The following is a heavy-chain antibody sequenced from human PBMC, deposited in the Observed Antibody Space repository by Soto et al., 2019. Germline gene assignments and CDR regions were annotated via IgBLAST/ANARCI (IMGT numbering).Heavy chain of an antibody. V-gene: IGHV1-18*01. CDR2: ISAYNGNT. D-gene: IGHD3-16*01. CDR1: GYTFTNFG. J-gene: IGHJ4*02. CDR3: ARGGTPLDY. Sequence: QVQLVQSGAEVKKPGASVKVSCKASGYTFTNFGISWVRQAPGQGLEWMGWISAYNGNTNYAQNXQXXXTXPTDTSTSTAYMELRSLRSDDTAVYYCARGGTPLDYWGQGTLVTVSS.